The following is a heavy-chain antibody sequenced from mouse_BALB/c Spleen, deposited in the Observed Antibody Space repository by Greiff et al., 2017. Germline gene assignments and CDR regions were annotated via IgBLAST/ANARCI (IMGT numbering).Heavy chain of an antibody. CDR2: IDPENGDT. J-gene: IGHJ3*01. CDR3: ARSYYYGSSYVEFGFAY. Sequence: EVKLMESGAELVRSGASVKLSCTASGFNIKDYYMHWVKQRPEQGLEWIGWIDPENGDTEYAPKFQGKATMTVDNSSSTAYMELRSLTSEDSGVYYCARSYYYGSSYVEFGFAYWGQGTLVTVSA. CDR1: GFNIKDYY. D-gene: IGHD1-1*01. V-gene: IGHV14-4*02.